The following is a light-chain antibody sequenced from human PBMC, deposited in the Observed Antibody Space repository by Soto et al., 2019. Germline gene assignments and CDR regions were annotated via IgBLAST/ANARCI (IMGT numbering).Light chain of an antibody. CDR1: HSDVGSYNL. V-gene: IGLV2-23*01. Sequence: QSVLTQPASVSGSPGQSITISCTGTHSDVGSYNLVSWYQQHPGKAPKLIIYEDSKRPSGVSNRFSGSKSGYTASLTISGLEAEDEADYYCCSYAGSFSVIFGAGTKLTVL. J-gene: IGLJ2*01. CDR2: EDS. CDR3: CSYAGSFSVI.